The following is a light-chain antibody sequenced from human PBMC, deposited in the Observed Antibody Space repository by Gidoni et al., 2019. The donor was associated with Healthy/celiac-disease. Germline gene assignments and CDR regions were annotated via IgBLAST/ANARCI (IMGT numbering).Light chain of an antibody. CDR2: DAS. CDR3: QQYNSYLLT. V-gene: IGKV1-5*01. CDR1: QSISSW. J-gene: IGKJ4*01. Sequence: DLQMTQSPSTLSASVGDRVTITCRASQSISSWLAWYQQKPGKAPKLLIYDASSLESGVTSRFSGSGSGTEFTLTISSLQPDDFATYYCQQYNSYLLTFGGGTKVEIK.